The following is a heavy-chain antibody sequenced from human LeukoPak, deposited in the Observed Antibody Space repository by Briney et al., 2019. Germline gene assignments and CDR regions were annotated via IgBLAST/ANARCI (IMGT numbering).Heavy chain of an antibody. Sequence: GSLRLSCAASGFTFSSYSINWVRQAPGKGLEWVSSISSSSSYIYYTDSVKGRFTISRDNPKNSLYLQMNSLRAEDTAVYYCARVSYCGGDCSTESFDYWGQGTLVTVSS. CDR2: ISSSSSYI. CDR1: GFTFSSYS. V-gene: IGHV3-21*01. CDR3: ARVSYCGGDCSTESFDY. D-gene: IGHD2-21*02. J-gene: IGHJ4*02.